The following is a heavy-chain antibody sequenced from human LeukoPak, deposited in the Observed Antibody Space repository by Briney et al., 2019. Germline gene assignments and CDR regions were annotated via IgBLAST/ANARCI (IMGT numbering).Heavy chain of an antibody. CDR1: GVTFSSYA. Sequence: GGSLRLSCAASGVTFSSYAMRWVRQAPGKGLEWVAVISYDGSNKYYADSVKGRFTISRDNSKNTLYLQMNSLRAEDTAVYYCARTYLTTVAYFQHWGQGTLVTVSS. CDR3: ARTYLTTVAYFQH. J-gene: IGHJ1*01. V-gene: IGHV3-30-3*01. CDR2: ISYDGSNK. D-gene: IGHD4-23*01.